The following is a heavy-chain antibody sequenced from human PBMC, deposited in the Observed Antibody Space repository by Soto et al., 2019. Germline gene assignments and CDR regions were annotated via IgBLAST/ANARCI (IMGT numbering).Heavy chain of an antibody. Sequence: HPGVPLTLSCTASVFPFCSYEMNWVRPAPGKGLEWVSYISSSGSSTSYADSVKGRFTISRDNAKNTLYLQMNSLRAEDTAVYYCAREFFEPCTNGVCRMFDYWGQGTLVTVSS. V-gene: IGHV3-48*03. D-gene: IGHD2-8*01. CDR3: AREFFEPCTNGVCRMFDY. J-gene: IGHJ4*02. CDR2: ISSSGSST. CDR1: VFPFCSYE.